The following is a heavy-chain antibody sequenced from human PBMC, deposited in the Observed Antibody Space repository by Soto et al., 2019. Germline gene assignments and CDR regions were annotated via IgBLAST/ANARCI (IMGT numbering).Heavy chain of an antibody. CDR1: GFTFTCSA. V-gene: IGHV1-58*01. J-gene: IGHJ6*02. Sequence: VKVSCKASGFTFTCSAVQWLRQARGQRLEWIGWIVVGSGNTNYAQKFQERVTITRDMSTSTAYMELSSLRSEDTAVYYCAASPTQSSSSSSIFSYYYYGMDVWGQGTTVTVSS. CDR3: AASPTQSSSSSSIFSYYYYGMDV. CDR2: IVVGSGNT. D-gene: IGHD6-6*01.